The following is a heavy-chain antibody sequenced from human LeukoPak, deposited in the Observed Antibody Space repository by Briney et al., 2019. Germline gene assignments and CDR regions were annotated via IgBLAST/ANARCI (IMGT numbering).Heavy chain of an antibody. CDR3: LTIVETTIDGFDI. V-gene: IGHV3-11*04. CDR1: GFTFSDCY. Sequence: GGSLRLSCAASGFTFSDCYMSWIRQAPGKGLEWVSYISSSGSTIYYADSVKGRFTVSRDDAKKTLYLQMNSLRAEDTAVYYCLTIVETTIDGFDIWGQGAMVTVSS. CDR2: ISSSGSTI. D-gene: IGHD1-26*01. J-gene: IGHJ3*02.